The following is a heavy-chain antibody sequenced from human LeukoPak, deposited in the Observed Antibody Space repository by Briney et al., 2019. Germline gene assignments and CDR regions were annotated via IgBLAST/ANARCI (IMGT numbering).Heavy chain of an antibody. CDR2: IYYSGST. CDR1: GGSISSYY. J-gene: IGHJ4*02. CDR3: ARDSGSGNYEG. D-gene: IGHD3-10*01. Sequence: SETLSLTCTVSGGSISSYYWSWIRQPPGKGLEWIGYIYYSGSTNYNPSLKSRVTTSVDTSKNQFSLKLSSVTAADTAVYYCARDSGSGNYEGWGQGTLVTVSS. V-gene: IGHV4-59*12.